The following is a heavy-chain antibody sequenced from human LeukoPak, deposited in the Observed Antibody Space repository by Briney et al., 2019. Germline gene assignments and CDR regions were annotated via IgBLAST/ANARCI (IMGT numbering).Heavy chain of an antibody. CDR1: GFTFSTSA. D-gene: IGHD5-18*01. CDR3: GKEMTSMVTVEY. Sequence: PVGSLRLSSVASGFTFSTSAMSWVRQAPGEGLEWVSAISGSGGKTYYADSVKGRFTISRDNSQKTLYLYMNSLRADDTAVYYCGKEMTSMVTVEYWGQGTLVTVSS. CDR2: ISGSGGKT. J-gene: IGHJ4*02. V-gene: IGHV3-23*01.